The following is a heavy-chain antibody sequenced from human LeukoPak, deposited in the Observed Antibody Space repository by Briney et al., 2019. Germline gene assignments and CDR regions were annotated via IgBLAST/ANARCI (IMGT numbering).Heavy chain of an antibody. J-gene: IGHJ3*02. V-gene: IGHV4-59*12. Sequence: PSETLSLTCTVSGGSISSYYWSWIRQPPGKGLEWIGYIYYSGSTNYNPSLKSRVTISVDTSKNQFSLKLSSVTAADTAVYYCARPELQQQLVWAFDIWGQGTMVTVSS. CDR3: ARPELQQQLVWAFDI. D-gene: IGHD6-13*01. CDR1: GGSISSYY. CDR2: IYYSGST.